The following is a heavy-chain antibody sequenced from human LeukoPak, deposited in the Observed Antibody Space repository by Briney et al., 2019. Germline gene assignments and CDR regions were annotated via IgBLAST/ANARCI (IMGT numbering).Heavy chain of an antibody. CDR2: ISSASSYI. CDR3: ARDPDYGGNSFVFDY. Sequence: GGSLRLSCAASGFTFTRNSMNWVRQAPGKGLEWVSSISSASSYIYYADSVKGRFTISRDNAKNSLYLQMNSLRAEDTAVYYCARDPDYGGNSFVFDYWGQGTLVIVSS. CDR1: GFTFTRNS. D-gene: IGHD4-23*01. V-gene: IGHV3-21*01. J-gene: IGHJ4*02.